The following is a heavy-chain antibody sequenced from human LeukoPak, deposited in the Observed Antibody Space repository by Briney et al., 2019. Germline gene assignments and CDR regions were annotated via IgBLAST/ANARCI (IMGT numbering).Heavy chain of an antibody. V-gene: IGHV1-2*02. CDR2: INPNSGGT. D-gene: IGHD3-22*01. CDR3: ARAYYYDSSGYHD. CDR1: GYTFTGYY. Sequence: ASVKVSCKASGYTFTGYYMHWVRQAPGQGLEWMGWINPNSGGTNYAQKFQGRVTMTRDTSISTAYMELSRLRSDDTAVYYCARAYYYDSSGYHDWGQGTLVTVSS. J-gene: IGHJ4*02.